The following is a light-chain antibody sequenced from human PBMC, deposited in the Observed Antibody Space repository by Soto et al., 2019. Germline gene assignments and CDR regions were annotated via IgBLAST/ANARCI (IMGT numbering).Light chain of an antibody. V-gene: IGLV1-40*01. CDR3: SSYTSSSTPYV. J-gene: IGLJ1*01. CDR2: GSS. CDR1: TSNVGADYD. Sequence: QSVLTQPPSVSGAPGQMVTISCTGSTSNVGADYDVHWYQQLPGTAPKLLIYGSSDRPSGVPDRFSGSKSGTSASLAITGLQAEDEADYYCSSYTSSSTPYVFGTGTKVTVL.